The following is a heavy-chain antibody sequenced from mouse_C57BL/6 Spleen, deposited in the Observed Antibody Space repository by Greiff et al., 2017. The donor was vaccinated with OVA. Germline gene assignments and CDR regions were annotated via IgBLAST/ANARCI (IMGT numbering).Heavy chain of an antibody. CDR1: GYTFTDYY. CDR2: INPNNGGT. V-gene: IGHV1-26*01. CDR3: ARPYDYDGRGY. J-gene: IGHJ2*01. D-gene: IGHD2-4*01. Sequence: EVKLQQSGPELVKPGASVKISCKASGYTFTDYYMNWVKQSHGKSLEWIGDINPNNGGTSYNQKFKGKATLTVDKSSSTAYMELRSLTSEDSAVYYCARPYDYDGRGYWGQGTTLTVSS.